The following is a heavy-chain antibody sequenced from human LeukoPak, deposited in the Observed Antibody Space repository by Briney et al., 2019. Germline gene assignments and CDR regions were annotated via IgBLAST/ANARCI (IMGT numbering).Heavy chain of an antibody. D-gene: IGHD2-15*01. V-gene: IGHV1-2*02. CDR2: INPNSGGT. CDR3: ARETDIVVVVADGAFDI. Sequence: ASVKVSCKASGYTFTGYYMHWVRQAPGQGLEWMGWINPNSGGTNYAQKFQGRVTMTRDTSISTAYMELSRLRSDDTAVYYCARETDIVVVVADGAFDIWGQGTMVTVSS. CDR1: GYTFTGYY. J-gene: IGHJ3*02.